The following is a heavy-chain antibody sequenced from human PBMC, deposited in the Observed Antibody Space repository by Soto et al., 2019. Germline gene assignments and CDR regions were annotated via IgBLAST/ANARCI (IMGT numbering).Heavy chain of an antibody. J-gene: IGHJ4*02. CDR3: ARDILGQLDY. V-gene: IGHV4-59*01. Sequence: SETLSLTCTFSGCSISSYYWSLIRQPPGKGLEWIGYFYYSGSTNYNPSLKSRVTISVDTSKNQFSLKLSSVTAADTAVYYCARDILGQLDYWGQGILVTVSS. CDR2: FYYSGST. D-gene: IGHD1-26*01. CDR1: GCSISSYY.